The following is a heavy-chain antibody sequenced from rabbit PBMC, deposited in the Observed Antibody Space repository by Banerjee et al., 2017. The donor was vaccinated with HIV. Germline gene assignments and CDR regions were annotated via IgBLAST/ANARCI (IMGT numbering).Heavy chain of an antibody. CDR3: ARDTGSSFSSYGMDL. Sequence: QEQLVESGGGLVQPGGSLTLSCKASGFDFSRFGVSWVRQAPGKGLEWIGYIDPIFGGTYYASGVNGRFTISSHNAQNTVTLQMTSLTVAYTATYFCARDTGSSFSSYGMDLWGPGTLVTVS. CDR1: GFDFSRFG. J-gene: IGHJ6*01. V-gene: IGHV1S47*01. D-gene: IGHD8-1*01. CDR2: IDPIFGGT.